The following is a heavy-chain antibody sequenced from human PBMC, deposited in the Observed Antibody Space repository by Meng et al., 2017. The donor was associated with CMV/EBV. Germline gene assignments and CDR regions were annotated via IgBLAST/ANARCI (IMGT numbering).Heavy chain of an antibody. Sequence: SETLSLTCTVSGGSISSGGYYWSWIRQHPGKGLEWIGYIYYSGSTYYNPSLKSRVTISVDTSKNQFSLKLSSVTAADTAVYYCAYYDILTGLRNWGQGTLVTVSS. V-gene: IGHV4-31*03. CDR2: IYYSGST. CDR3: AYYDILTGLRN. D-gene: IGHD3-9*01. J-gene: IGHJ4*02. CDR1: GGSISSGGYY.